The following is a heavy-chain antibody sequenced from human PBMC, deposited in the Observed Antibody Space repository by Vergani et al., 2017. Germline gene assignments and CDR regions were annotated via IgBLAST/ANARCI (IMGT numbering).Heavy chain of an antibody. J-gene: IGHJ3*02. Sequence: QVQLVESGGGVVQPGRSLRLSCAASGFTFSSYGMHWVRQAPGKGLEWVAVIWYDGSNKYYADSVKGRFTIARDNSKNTLYLQMNSLRAEDTAVYYCARHVITMIVVTSDAFYIWGQGTMVTVAS. V-gene: IGHV3-33*01. CDR2: IWYDGSNK. CDR1: GFTFSSYG. CDR3: ARHVITMIVVTSDAFYI. D-gene: IGHD3-22*01.